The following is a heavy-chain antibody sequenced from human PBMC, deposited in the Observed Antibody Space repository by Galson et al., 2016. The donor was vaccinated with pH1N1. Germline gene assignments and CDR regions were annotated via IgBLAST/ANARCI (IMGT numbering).Heavy chain of an antibody. V-gene: IGHV3-23*01. CDR1: GFTFSCYA. Sequence: SLRLSCAASGFTFSCYAMSWVRQAPGKGLEWVSAISGRGESTYYSDSVKGHLTISRDNSKNTLYLQMNSLRTEDTAVYYCAKDLSSDYGDYGLDYWGQGTLVTVSS. CDR3: AKDLSSDYGDYGLDY. J-gene: IGHJ4*02. D-gene: IGHD4-17*01. CDR2: ISGRGEST.